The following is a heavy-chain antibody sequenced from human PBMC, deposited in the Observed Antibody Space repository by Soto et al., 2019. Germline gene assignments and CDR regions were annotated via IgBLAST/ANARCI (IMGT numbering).Heavy chain of an antibody. Sequence: ASETLSLTCTVSGGSISSGGYYWSWIRQHPGKGLEWIGYIYYSGSTYYNPSLKSRVTISVDTSKNQFSLKLSSVTAADTAVYYCAREIVGVVPAAQYYYYYMDVWGKGTTVTAP. V-gene: IGHV4-31*03. CDR3: AREIVGVVPAAQYYYYYMDV. J-gene: IGHJ6*03. CDR1: GGSISSGGYY. D-gene: IGHD2-2*01. CDR2: IYYSGST.